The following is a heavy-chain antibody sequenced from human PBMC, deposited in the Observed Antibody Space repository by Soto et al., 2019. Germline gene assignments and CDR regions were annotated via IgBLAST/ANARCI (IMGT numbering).Heavy chain of an antibody. CDR3: ARDGLEARNWYFDL. CDR2: ISSNGGST. J-gene: IGHJ2*01. V-gene: IGHV3-64*01. D-gene: IGHD4-17*01. Sequence: EVQLVESGGGLVQPGGSLRLSCAASGFTFSSYAMHWVRQAPGKGLEYVSAISSNGGSTYYASSVKGRFTISRDNSKNTLYRQMGSLRAEDMAVYYCARDGLEARNWYFDLWGRGTLVTVSS. CDR1: GFTFSSYA.